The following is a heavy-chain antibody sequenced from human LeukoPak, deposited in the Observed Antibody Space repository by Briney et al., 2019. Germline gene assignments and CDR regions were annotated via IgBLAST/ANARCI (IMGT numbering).Heavy chain of an antibody. CDR1: GFTFSNHE. V-gene: IGHV3-48*03. CDR2: TSRGGSDI. D-gene: IGHD2-21*01. Sequence: GGSLRLSCVTSGFTFSNHEMNWVRQAPGKGLEWVAYTSRGGSDISYADSAKGRFTISSDIASNTLYLQMNSLRVENTAVYFCVRARLIRLENFFDYWGQGTLVTVSS. J-gene: IGHJ4*02. CDR3: VRARLIRLENFFDY.